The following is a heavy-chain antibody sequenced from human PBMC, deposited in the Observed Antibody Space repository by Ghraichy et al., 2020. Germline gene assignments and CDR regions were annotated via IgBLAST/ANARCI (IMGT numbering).Heavy chain of an antibody. CDR2: IYYSGST. CDR3: ARWGEYSSGWYLNAFDI. J-gene: IGHJ3*02. Sequence: ASLNISCTVSGGSISSSSYYWGWIRQPPGKGLEWIGSIYYSGSTYYNPSLKSRVTISVDTSKKQFSLKLSSVTAADTAVYYCARWGEYSSGWYLNAFDIWGQGTMVTVSS. CDR1: GGSISSSSYY. D-gene: IGHD6-19*01. V-gene: IGHV4-39*01.